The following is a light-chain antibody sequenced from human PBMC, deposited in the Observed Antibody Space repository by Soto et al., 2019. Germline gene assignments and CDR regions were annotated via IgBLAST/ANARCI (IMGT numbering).Light chain of an antibody. Sequence: DIVMTQSPDSLAVSLGERATINCKSSQSVLSSSNNKNYLTWYQQKLGQPPKLLIYWASTRESGVPDRFSGNGSGADFTLTISSLQAEDVAVYYCQQYYSTPWTFGQGTKVEIK. CDR2: WAS. V-gene: IGKV4-1*01. CDR3: QQYYSTPWT. CDR1: QSVLSSSNNKNY. J-gene: IGKJ1*01.